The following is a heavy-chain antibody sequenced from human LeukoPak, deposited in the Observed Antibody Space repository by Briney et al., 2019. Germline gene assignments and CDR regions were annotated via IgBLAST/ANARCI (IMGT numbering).Heavy chain of an antibody. Sequence: SETLSLTCSDPGGSISSLYWSSIRQPPGKGLECIGYIYYTGMTNYNPSLQCRVTMFLDMTKTQFPLRLRSVTAADTAVYYCATHRAYSSSSPFDYWGQGTLVTVSS. J-gene: IGHJ4*02. V-gene: IGHV4-59*08. CDR1: GGSISSLY. CDR2: IYYTGMT. D-gene: IGHD6-6*01. CDR3: ATHRAYSSSSPFDY.